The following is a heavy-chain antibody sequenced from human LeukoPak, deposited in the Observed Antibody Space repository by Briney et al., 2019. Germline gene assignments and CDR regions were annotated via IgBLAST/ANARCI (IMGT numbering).Heavy chain of an antibody. V-gene: IGHV3-48*04. CDR2: ISSSSTTI. CDR3: ARDGPRSRAIDY. J-gene: IGHJ4*02. Sequence: GGSLRLSCAASGFNFSTYNMNWVRQAPGRGLEWVSFISSSSTTIYYADSVEGRFTISRDNAENALYLQMDSLRAEDTAVYYCARDGPRSRAIDYWGQGTLVTVSS. D-gene: IGHD1-26*01. CDR1: GFNFSTYN.